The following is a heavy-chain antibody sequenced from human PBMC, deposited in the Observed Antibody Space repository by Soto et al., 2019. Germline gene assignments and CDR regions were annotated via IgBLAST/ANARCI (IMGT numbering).Heavy chain of an antibody. V-gene: IGHV1-18*01. Sequence: ASVKVSCKASGYTFTSYGISWVRQAPGQGLEWMGWISAYNGNTNYAQKLQGRVTMTTDTSTSTAYMELRSLRSDDTAVYYFARGSDRRDGYNQDYFDYWGQGTLVTVSS. D-gene: IGHD5-12*01. J-gene: IGHJ4*02. CDR2: ISAYNGNT. CDR1: GYTFTSYG. CDR3: ARGSDRRDGYNQDYFDY.